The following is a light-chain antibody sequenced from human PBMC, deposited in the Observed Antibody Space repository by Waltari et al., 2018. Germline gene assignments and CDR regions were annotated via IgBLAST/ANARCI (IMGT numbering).Light chain of an antibody. CDR1: PGSVSTSSF. Sequence: QTVVTQEPSFSVSPGGTVNLTCCFSPGSVSTSSFPRWYQQTPGQAPHTLIYSTNTRSSGVPDRFSGSILGNKAALTITGAQADDESDYYCVLYMGSGSYWVFGGGTKLTVL. CDR3: VLYMGSGSYWV. V-gene: IGLV8-61*01. CDR2: STN. J-gene: IGLJ3*02.